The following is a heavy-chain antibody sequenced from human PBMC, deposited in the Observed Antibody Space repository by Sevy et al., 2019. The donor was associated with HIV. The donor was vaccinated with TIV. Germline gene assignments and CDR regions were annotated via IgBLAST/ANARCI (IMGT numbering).Heavy chain of an antibody. Sequence: GGSLRLSCAASGFTFDDYAMHWVRQAPGKGLEWVSGISWNSGSIGYADSVKGRFSISRDNAKNSLYLQMNSLRAEDTAIYYCAKDMKSSSWYRFDPWGQGTLVTISS. J-gene: IGHJ5*02. V-gene: IGHV3-9*01. CDR1: GFTFDDYA. CDR2: ISWNSGSI. D-gene: IGHD6-13*01. CDR3: AKDMKSSSWYRFDP.